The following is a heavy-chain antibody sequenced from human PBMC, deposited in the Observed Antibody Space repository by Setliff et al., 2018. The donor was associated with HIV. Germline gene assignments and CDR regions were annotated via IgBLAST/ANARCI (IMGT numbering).Heavy chain of an antibody. D-gene: IGHD2-21*01. J-gene: IGHJ4*02. CDR2: INLYKDDT. Sequence: ASVKVSCKASGYTFTGYYIHWVRQAPGQGLEWMGSINLYKDDTHYAQKFQDRVAMTADTSTNTVYMELRSLRSDDTAVYYCARYALCSDDCSDEGADIWGQGTLVTVSS. CDR3: ARYALCSDDCSDEGADI. V-gene: IGHV1-18*04. CDR1: GYTFTGYY.